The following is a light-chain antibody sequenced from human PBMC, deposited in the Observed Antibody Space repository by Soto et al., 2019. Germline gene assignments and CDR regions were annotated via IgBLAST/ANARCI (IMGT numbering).Light chain of an antibody. CDR3: QQSYMDPIT. CDR1: HDISDY. Sequence: DVQMTQSPSSLSASVGDRVTITCQASHDISDYLNWYQKKPGKAPNLLIYDASRLQSGVPSRFSGSGGGTDFTLSISSVQPEDFATYLCQQSYMDPITFGQGTQLEI. CDR2: DAS. V-gene: IGKV1-39*01. J-gene: IGKJ5*01.